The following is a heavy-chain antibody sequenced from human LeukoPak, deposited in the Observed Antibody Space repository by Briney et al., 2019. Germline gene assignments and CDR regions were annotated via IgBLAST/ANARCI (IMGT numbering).Heavy chain of an antibody. Sequence: PGGSLRLSCAASGFTFSSYGMHWVRQAPGKGLEWVAFIRYDGSNKYYADSVKGRYTISRDNSKNTLYLQMNSLRAEDTAVYYCARDLTADSSGYFALDDAFDIWGPGTMVTVSS. V-gene: IGHV3-30*02. CDR1: GFTFSSYG. J-gene: IGHJ3*02. CDR3: ARDLTADSSGYFALDDAFDI. D-gene: IGHD3-22*01. CDR2: IRYDGSNK.